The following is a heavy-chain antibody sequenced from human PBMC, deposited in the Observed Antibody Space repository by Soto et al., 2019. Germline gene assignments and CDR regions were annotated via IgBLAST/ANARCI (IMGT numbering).Heavy chain of an antibody. Sequence: PGGALRLSCEASGFTFSGYYMTWIRQAPGKGLEWISYFSSSGYTIRYADSVEGRFTVSRDDAKNTLYLQINNLRPGDTAVYYCARDWLRRDNILTPSWNFNLWGQGTLVTAS. J-gene: IGHJ2*01. CDR1: GFTFSGYY. D-gene: IGHD3-9*01. CDR2: FSSSGYTI. V-gene: IGHV3-11*04. CDR3: ARDWLRRDNILTPSWNFNL.